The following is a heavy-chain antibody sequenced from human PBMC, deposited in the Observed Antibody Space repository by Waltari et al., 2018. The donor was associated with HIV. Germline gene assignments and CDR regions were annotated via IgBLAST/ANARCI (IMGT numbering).Heavy chain of an antibody. CDR1: GGSISSSSYY. CDR2: IYYSGST. D-gene: IGHD5-12*01. Sequence: QLQLQESGPGLVKPSETLSLTCTVSGGSISSSSYYWGWIRQPPGKGLEWIGSIYYSGSTYSNPSLKSRVTISVDTSKNQFSLKLSSVTAADTAVYYCASLSTTGDFDYWGQGTLVTVSS. CDR3: ASLSTTGDFDY. V-gene: IGHV4-39*07. J-gene: IGHJ4*02.